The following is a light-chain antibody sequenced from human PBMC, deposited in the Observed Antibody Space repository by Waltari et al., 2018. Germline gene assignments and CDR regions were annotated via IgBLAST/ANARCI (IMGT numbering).Light chain of an antibody. V-gene: IGKV3-20*01. CDR3: QQYGSSPPWT. Sequence: IVLTQSPGPLSLSPGERATLSCRASQSVSSSYLAWYQQKPGQAPRLLIYGASSRATGIPDRFSGSGSGTDFILTISRLEPEDFAVYYCQQYGSSPPWTFGQGTKVEIK. CDR2: GAS. J-gene: IGKJ1*01. CDR1: QSVSSSY.